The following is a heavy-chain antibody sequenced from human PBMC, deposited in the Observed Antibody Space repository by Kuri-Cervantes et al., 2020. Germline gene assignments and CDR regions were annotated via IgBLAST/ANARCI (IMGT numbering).Heavy chain of an antibody. CDR1: GFTFSSYG. CDR3: ARGRINSIVATIRARLGGLPYYFDY. Sequence: LSLTCAASGFTFSSYGMHWVRQAPGKGLEWVSGISWNSGSIGYADSVKGRFTISRDNAKNSLYLQMNSLRAEDTALYYCARGRINSIVATIRARLGGLPYYFDYWGQGTLVTVSS. CDR2: ISWNSGSI. J-gene: IGHJ4*02. V-gene: IGHV3-9*01. D-gene: IGHD5-12*01.